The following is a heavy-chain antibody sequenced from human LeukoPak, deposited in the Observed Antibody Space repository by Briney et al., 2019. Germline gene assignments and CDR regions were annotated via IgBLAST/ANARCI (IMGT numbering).Heavy chain of an antibody. CDR2: IYYSGST. Sequence: PSETLSLTCTVSGGSISSYYWSWIRQPAGKGLEWIGYIYYSGSTNYNPSLKSRVTISVDTSKNQFSLKLGSVTAADTAVYYCAREGPAASTSFYYFMDVWGKGTTVTVSS. V-gene: IGHV4-59*01. CDR1: GGSISSYY. J-gene: IGHJ6*03. CDR3: AREGPAASTSFYYFMDV. D-gene: IGHD2-2*01.